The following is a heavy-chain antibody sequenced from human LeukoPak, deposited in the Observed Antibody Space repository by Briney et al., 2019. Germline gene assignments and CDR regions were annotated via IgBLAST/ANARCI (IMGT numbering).Heavy chain of an antibody. CDR3: AMSSGSRTGYLDY. J-gene: IGHJ4*02. CDR1: GFTFSSYG. CDR2: ISYDGSNK. V-gene: IGHV3-30*03. D-gene: IGHD1-26*01. Sequence: PGRSLRLSCAASGFTFSSYGMHWVRQAPGKGLEWVAVISYDGSNKYYADSVKGRFTISRDSSKNTLYLQMNSLRAEDTAVYYCAMSSGSRTGYLDYWGQGTLVTVSS.